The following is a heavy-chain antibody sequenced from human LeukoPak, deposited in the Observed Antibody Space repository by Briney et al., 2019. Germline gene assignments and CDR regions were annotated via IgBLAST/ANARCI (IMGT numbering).Heavy chain of an antibody. V-gene: IGHV4-38-2*01. CDR2: INHSGST. D-gene: IGHD6-13*01. CDR1: GYSISSGYY. Sequence: SETLSLTCAVSGYSISSGYYWGWIRQPPGKGLEWIGEINHSGSTNYNPSLKSRVTISVDTSKNQFSLKLSSVTAADTAVYYCARGRTAAAGNWFDPWGQGTLVTVSS. J-gene: IGHJ5*02. CDR3: ARGRTAAAGNWFDP.